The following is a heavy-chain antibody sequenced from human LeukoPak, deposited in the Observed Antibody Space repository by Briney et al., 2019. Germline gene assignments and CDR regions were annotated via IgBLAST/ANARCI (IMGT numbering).Heavy chain of an antibody. CDR3: ARAYGSGSYFAFDI. D-gene: IGHD3-10*01. Sequence: ASVKVSCKASGYTFTGYYMHWVRQAPGQGREWMGRINPNSGGTSSAQKFQGRVTMTRDTSITTAYMELSSLRFDDTAVYYCARAYGSGSYFAFDIWGQGTMVTVSS. CDR2: INPNSGGT. CDR1: GYTFTGYY. V-gene: IGHV1-2*06. J-gene: IGHJ3*02.